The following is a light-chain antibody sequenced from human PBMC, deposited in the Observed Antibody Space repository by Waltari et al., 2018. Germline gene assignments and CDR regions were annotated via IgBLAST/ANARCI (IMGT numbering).Light chain of an antibody. V-gene: IGKV4-1*01. Sequence: DIVMTQSPDSLTVSLGERATINCKSSQSVLFSSENKNYLAWYQQKPGQPPKLLIYWASTRESGVPDRFSGSGSGTDFTLTISSLQAEDVAVYFCQQYYIAQYTFGQGTKLEIK. CDR1: QSVLFSSENKNY. J-gene: IGKJ2*01. CDR2: WAS. CDR3: QQYYIAQYT.